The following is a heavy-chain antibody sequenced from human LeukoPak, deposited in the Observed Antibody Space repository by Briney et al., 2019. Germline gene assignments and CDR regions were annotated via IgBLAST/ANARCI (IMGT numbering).Heavy chain of an antibody. CDR2: MNPNSGNT. D-gene: IGHD6-13*01. V-gene: IGHV1-8*01. CDR3: ARVVSSSWYFGRDY. J-gene: IGHJ4*02. CDR1: GYTFTSYD. Sequence: ASVKVSCKASGYTFTSYDINWVRQATGRGLEWMGWMNPNSGNTGYAQKFQGRVTMTRNTSISTAYMELSSLRSEDTAVYYCARVVSSSWYFGRDYWGQGTLVTVSS.